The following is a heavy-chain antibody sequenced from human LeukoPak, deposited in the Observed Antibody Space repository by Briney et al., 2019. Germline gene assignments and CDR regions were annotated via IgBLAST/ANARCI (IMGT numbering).Heavy chain of an antibody. CDR3: ARGTGTWGAFDM. D-gene: IGHD1-7*01. Sequence: GGSLRLSCAVSGFTFSAHYMDWVRQVPGKGLEWVGRSRNKDVSYTTEYAASVKGRFTISRDDSRNSLYLQMNSLKAEDTALYYCARGTGTWGAFDMWGQGTMVVVSS. CDR1: GFTFSAHY. CDR2: SRNKDVSYTT. J-gene: IGHJ3*02. V-gene: IGHV3-72*01.